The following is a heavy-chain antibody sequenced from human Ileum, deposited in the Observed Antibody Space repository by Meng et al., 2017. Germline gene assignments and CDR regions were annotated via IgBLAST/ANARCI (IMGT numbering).Heavy chain of an antibody. CDR1: GFTFSSYW. CDR3: ARDKPHNWFDP. CDR2: INTDGSDT. J-gene: IGHJ5*02. Sequence: EGQVGESGGGLVQPGGSLGLSCAAYGFTFSSYWMHWVRQAPGKGLVWVARINTDGSDTRYADSVKGRFTISRDNAQNMVYLQMNSLRAEDTAVYYCARDKPHNWFDPWGQGTLVTVSS. V-gene: IGHV3-74*01.